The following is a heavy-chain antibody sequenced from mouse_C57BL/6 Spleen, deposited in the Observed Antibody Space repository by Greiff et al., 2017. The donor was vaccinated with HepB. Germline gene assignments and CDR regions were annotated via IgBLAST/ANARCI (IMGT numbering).Heavy chain of an antibody. J-gene: IGHJ2*01. V-gene: IGHV8-8*01. CDR2: IWWDDDK. CDR3: SRMITTASDY. Sequence: QVTLKESGPGILQPSQTLSLTCNFSGFSLSTFGMGVGWIRQPSGKGLEWLAHIWWDDDKYYNTALKSRLTISKDTSKNHVIPKIANVDTAYTATYYCSRMITTASDYWGQGTTLTVSS. CDR1: GFSLSTFGMG. D-gene: IGHD1-2*01.